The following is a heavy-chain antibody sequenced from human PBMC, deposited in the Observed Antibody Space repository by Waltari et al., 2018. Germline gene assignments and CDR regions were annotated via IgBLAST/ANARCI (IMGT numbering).Heavy chain of an antibody. D-gene: IGHD5-12*01. V-gene: IGHV4-59*01. CDR1: GGSISSYY. CDR3: ARVGGYDIYYYYGMDV. Sequence: QVQLQASGPGLVKPSETLSLTCTVPGGSISSYYWSWIRQPPGKGLEWIGYIYYSGSTNHNPSLKSRVTISVDTSKNQFALKLSSVTAADTAVYYCARVGGYDIYYYYGMDVWGQGTTVTVSS. CDR2: IYYSGST. J-gene: IGHJ6*02.